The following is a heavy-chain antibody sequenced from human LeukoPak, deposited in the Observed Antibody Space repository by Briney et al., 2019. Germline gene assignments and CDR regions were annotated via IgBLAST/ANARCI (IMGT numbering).Heavy chain of an antibody. J-gene: IGHJ4*02. Sequence: ASVKVSCKASGYTFTNYYMHWVRQAPGQGLEWMGIFDPSNGRTNYAQKFQGRVTMTRDTSTSTVYMELSSLRSEDTAVYYCASLLFVDSSVGYWGQGTLVTVSS. CDR1: GYTFTNYY. CDR2: FDPSNGRT. CDR3: ASLLFVDSSVGY. D-gene: IGHD5-12*01. V-gene: IGHV1-46*01.